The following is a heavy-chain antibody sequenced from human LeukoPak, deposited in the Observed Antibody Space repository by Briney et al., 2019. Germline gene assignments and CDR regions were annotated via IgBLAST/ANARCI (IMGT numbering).Heavy chain of an antibody. V-gene: IGHV3-64*01. CDR3: ATYYYDSGGFHFHH. Sequence: PGGSLRLSCAASGFTFSSYGMHWVRQAPGKGLDYVSAISSNGGRTYYANSVKGRFTISRDNSRNTLYLQMGILRAEDMAVYYCATYYYDSGGFHFHHWGQGTLVTVSS. J-gene: IGHJ1*01. CDR2: ISSNGGRT. CDR1: GFTFSSYG. D-gene: IGHD3-22*01.